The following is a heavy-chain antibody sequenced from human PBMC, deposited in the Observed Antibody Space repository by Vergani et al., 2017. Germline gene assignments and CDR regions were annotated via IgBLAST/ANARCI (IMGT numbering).Heavy chain of an antibody. CDR2: VYYTGST. Sequence: QVQLQESGPGLVKPSETLSLTCTVSGAAIKDFYWSWFRQPPGKGLEWIGYVYYTGSTTYNPSLKSRVTISVDTSNNQFSLRMTSLTAADTAVYYCARGDITMVRGVNWFDPWGQGTLVTVSS. J-gene: IGHJ5*02. CDR1: GAAIKDFY. D-gene: IGHD3-10*01. CDR3: ARGDITMVRGVNWFDP. V-gene: IGHV4-59*01.